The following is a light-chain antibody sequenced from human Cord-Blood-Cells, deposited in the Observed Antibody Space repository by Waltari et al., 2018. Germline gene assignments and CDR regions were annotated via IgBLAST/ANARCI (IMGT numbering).Light chain of an antibody. Sequence: DIQMTQSPSSLSASVGDRVTITCRASQSISSYLNWYQQKPGKAPKLLIYAASRLQSGVPSRFSGSGSGTDFTLTISSLQPEDVATYYCQQSYSTPYTFGQGTKLEIK. V-gene: IGKV1-39*01. CDR1: QSISSY. CDR3: QQSYSTPYT. CDR2: AAS. J-gene: IGKJ2*01.